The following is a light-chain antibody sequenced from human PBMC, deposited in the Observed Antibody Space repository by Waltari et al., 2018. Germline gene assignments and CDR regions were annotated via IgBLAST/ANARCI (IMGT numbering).Light chain of an antibody. J-gene: IGLJ2*01. CDR1: SRDLGDSNY. V-gene: IGLV2-8*01. Sequence: QSALTQPPSASGSPGQSVPIPCPEPSRDLGDSNYVSWYQQHPDKAPKLVIYEVNKRPSGVPDRFSGSKSGNTASLTVSGLQTEDEADYYCSSYAGSNSLHVIFGGGTKLTVL. CDR2: EVN. CDR3: SSYAGSNSLHVI.